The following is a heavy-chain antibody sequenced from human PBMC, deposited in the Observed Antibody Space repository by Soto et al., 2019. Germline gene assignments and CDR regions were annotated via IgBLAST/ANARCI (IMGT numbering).Heavy chain of an antibody. V-gene: IGHV3-21*01. D-gene: IGHD4-17*01. CDR3: ARDTVRGYYYYGMDV. Sequence: EVQLVESGGGLVKPGGSLRLSCAASGFTFSSYSMNWVRQAPGKGLEWVSSISSSSSYIYYADSVKGRFTISRDNANNSLYLQMNSLRAEDSAVYYCARDTVRGYYYYGMDVWGHGTTVTVSS. J-gene: IGHJ6*02. CDR1: GFTFSSYS. CDR2: ISSSSSYI.